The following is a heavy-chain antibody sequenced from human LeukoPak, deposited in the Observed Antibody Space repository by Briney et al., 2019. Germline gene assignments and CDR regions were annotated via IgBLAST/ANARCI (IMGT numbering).Heavy chain of an antibody. J-gene: IGHJ4*02. Sequence: GGSLRLSCAASGFTVSSNYMSWVRQAPGKGLEWVSVIYSGGSTYYAGSVKGRFTISRDSSKNTVYLQLNSLRVDDTAVYYCGKHWDHWGQGALVTVSS. CDR3: GKHWDH. V-gene: IGHV3-66*04. CDR1: GFTVSSNY. CDR2: IYSGGST.